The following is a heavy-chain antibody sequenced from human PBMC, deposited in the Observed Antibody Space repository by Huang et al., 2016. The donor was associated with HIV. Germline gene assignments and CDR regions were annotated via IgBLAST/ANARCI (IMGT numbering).Heavy chain of an antibody. D-gene: IGHD3-16*01. V-gene: IGHV1-18*04. CDR2: ISGDNVST. Sequence: QLHLVQSGPEAKQPGASVKVSCKASGYKFHIYEITWVRQTPGQGLEWMGWISGDNVSTRFAQKFQDRLTMTTDVSTSTAYLELRSLRLDDTAVYYCARTKGEFDFWGQGALVTVSS. CDR1: GYKFHIYE. J-gene: IGHJ4*02. CDR3: ARTKGEFDF.